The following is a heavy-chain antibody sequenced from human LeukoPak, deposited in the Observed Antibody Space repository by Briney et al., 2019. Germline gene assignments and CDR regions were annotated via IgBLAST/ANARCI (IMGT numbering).Heavy chain of an antibody. Sequence: GASVKVSCKASGYTFTSYGISWVRQAPGQGLEWMGWIGGYNGNTNYAQKFQGRVTMTTDASTSTAYMELRSLRSDDTAGYCCARGAQGSWYALDVWGQGTTVTVS. CDR3: ARGAQGSWYALDV. V-gene: IGHV1-18*01. D-gene: IGHD6-13*01. CDR1: GYTFTSYG. J-gene: IGHJ6*02. CDR2: IGGYNGNT.